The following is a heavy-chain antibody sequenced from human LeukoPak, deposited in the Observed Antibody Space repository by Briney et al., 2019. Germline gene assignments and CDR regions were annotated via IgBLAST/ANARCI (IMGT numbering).Heavy chain of an antibody. D-gene: IGHD6-13*01. CDR2: INHSGST. CDR3: ARGRKSAAGMGYDY. J-gene: IGHJ4*02. CDR1: GGSFSGYY. Sequence: PSETLSLTCAVYGGSFSGYYWSWIRQPPGKGLEWIGEINHSGSTNYNPSLKSRVTISVGTSKNQFSLKLSSVTAADTAVYYCARGRKSAAGMGYDYWGQGTLVTVSS. V-gene: IGHV4-34*01.